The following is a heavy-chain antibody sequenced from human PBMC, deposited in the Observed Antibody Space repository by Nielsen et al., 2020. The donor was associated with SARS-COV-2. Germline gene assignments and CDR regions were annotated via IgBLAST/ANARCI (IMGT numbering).Heavy chain of an antibody. J-gene: IGHJ4*02. D-gene: IGHD5-18*01. Sequence: SVKVSCKASGGTFSSYAISWVRQAPGQGLEWMGGIIPIFGATNYAQRFQGRVTITADESASTAYMELRSLRSDDTAVYYCARESRGYSYGWEPFDYWGQGTLVTVSS. CDR2: IIPIFGAT. CDR3: ARESRGYSYGWEPFDY. V-gene: IGHV1-69*13. CDR1: GGTFSSYA.